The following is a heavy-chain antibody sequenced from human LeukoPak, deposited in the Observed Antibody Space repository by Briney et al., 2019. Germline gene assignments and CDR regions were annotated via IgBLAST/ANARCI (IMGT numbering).Heavy chain of an antibody. D-gene: IGHD1-26*01. Sequence: ASVKVSCKASGYTFTSYGISWVRQAPGQGREGMGWISAYNGNTNYAQKLQGRVTMTTDTSTSTAYMELRSLTSDDTAVYYCARDHWSVGATPVYWYFDLWGRGTLVTVSS. J-gene: IGHJ2*01. CDR2: ISAYNGNT. V-gene: IGHV1-18*01. CDR1: GYTFTSYG. CDR3: ARDHWSVGATPVYWYFDL.